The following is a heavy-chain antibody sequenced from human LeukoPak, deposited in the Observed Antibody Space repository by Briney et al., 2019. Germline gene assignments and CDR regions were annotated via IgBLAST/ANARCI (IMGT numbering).Heavy chain of an antibody. J-gene: IGHJ4*02. D-gene: IGHD3-22*01. Sequence: PSETLSLTCAVFGGSFSGYYWTWIRQPPGKGLEWIGEINHSGSTNYNPSLKSRVTISVDTSKHQFSLRLNSVTAADTAVYYCVRGPVVDYFDGSGYYYFDSWGQGTPVTVSS. CDR1: GGSFSGYY. V-gene: IGHV4-34*01. CDR2: INHSGST. CDR3: VRGPVVDYFDGSGYYYFDS.